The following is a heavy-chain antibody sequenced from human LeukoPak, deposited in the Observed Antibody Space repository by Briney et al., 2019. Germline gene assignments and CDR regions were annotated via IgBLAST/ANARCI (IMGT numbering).Heavy chain of an antibody. D-gene: IGHD2-2*01. CDR3: ARGLDRVVVPAAIGY. V-gene: IGHV1-2*02. CDR2: INPNSGGT. Sequence: ASVKVSCKASGYTFTGYYMHWVRQAPGQGLEWMGWINPNSGGTNYAQKFQGRVTMTRDTSVSTAYMELSRLRSDDTAVYYCARGLDRVVVPAAIGYWGQGTLVTVSS. J-gene: IGHJ4*02. CDR1: GYTFTGYY.